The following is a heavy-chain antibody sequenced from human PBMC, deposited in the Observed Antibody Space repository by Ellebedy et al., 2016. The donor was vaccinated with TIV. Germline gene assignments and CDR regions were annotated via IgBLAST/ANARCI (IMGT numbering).Heavy chain of an antibody. CDR3: ARGDYDYVWGSYRALDY. Sequence: SETLSLTCSVSGGSISSSSYYWGWIRQPPGKGLEWIGSIYYSGSTNYNPSLKSRVTISVDTSKNQFSLKLSSVTAADTAVYYCARGDYDYVWGSYRALDYWGQGTLVTVSS. J-gene: IGHJ4*02. V-gene: IGHV4-39*07. CDR2: IYYSGST. CDR1: GGSISSSSYY. D-gene: IGHD3-16*02.